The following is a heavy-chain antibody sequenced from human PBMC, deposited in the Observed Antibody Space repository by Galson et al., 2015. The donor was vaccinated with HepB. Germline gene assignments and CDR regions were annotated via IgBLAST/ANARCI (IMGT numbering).Heavy chain of an antibody. CDR3: ARGAEWDLQGNYFDY. D-gene: IGHD1-26*01. CDR1: GYTFTRYY. Sequence: SVKVSCKASGYTFTRYYMHWVRQAPGQGLEWMGIINPSGATTSYAQKFQGRVTMTRDTSTSTVYMELSSLRSEDTAVYNCARGAEWDLQGNYFDYWGQGTLVTVSS. V-gene: IGHV1-46*01. J-gene: IGHJ4*02. CDR2: INPSGATT.